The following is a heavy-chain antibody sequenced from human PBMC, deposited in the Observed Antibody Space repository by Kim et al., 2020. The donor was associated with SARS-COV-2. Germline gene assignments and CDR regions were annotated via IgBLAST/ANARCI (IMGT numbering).Heavy chain of an antibody. D-gene: IGHD3-3*01. Sequence: SETLSLTCTVSGGSISSYYWSWIRQPPGKGLEWIGYIYYSGSTNYNPSLKSRVTISVDTSKNQFSLKLSSVTAADTAVYYCARSWSGYYTVYYYYGMDVWGQGTTVTVSS. CDR2: IYYSGST. J-gene: IGHJ6*02. CDR1: GGSISSYY. CDR3: ARSWSGYYTVYYYYGMDV. V-gene: IGHV4-59*01.